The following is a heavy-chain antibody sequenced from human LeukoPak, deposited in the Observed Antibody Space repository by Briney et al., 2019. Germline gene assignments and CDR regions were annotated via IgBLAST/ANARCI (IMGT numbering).Heavy chain of an antibody. Sequence: GGSLRLSCAASGFTFSTYNMNWVRQAPGKGLEWVSSITSGGSTHYADSVKGRFTISRDNSKNTLYLQMNSLRAEDTALYYCAKGRCSSTSCPYYFDYWGQGTLVTVSS. V-gene: IGHV3-23*01. CDR2: ITSGGST. J-gene: IGHJ4*02. CDR1: GFTFSTYN. D-gene: IGHD2-2*01. CDR3: AKGRCSSTSCPYYFDY.